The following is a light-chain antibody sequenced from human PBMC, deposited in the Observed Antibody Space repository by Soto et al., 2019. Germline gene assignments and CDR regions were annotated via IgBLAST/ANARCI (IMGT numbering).Light chain of an antibody. Sequence: QSALTQPPSASGSPGQSVAISCTGTSSDVGGYNYVSWYQQHPDKAPRLMIYASSNRPSGVSHRFSGSRSGNTASLTISGLQAEDEADYYCSSYTSGTTLYVFGTGTKVTVL. J-gene: IGLJ1*01. CDR1: SSDVGGYNY. V-gene: IGLV2-14*01. CDR3: SSYTSGTTLYV. CDR2: ASS.